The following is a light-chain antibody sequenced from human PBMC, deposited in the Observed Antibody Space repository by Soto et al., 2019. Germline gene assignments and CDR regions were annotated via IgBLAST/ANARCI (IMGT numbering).Light chain of an antibody. CDR3: QSYDSSLSGVV. Sequence: QSVLTQPPSVSGAPGQRVTISCTGSSSNIGAGYDVHWYQQLPGTAPKLLIYGNSNRPSGVPDRFSGSKSGTSASLAITGLQAEDEADYSRQSYDSSLSGVVFGGATKLTVL. CDR2: GNS. CDR1: SSNIGAGYD. V-gene: IGLV1-40*01. J-gene: IGLJ2*01.